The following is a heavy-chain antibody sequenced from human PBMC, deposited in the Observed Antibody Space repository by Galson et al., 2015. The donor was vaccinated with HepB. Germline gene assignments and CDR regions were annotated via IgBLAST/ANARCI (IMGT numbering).Heavy chain of an antibody. Sequence: LSLTCTVSGDSISDYYWSWFRQPPGKALEWLARFDWDGATYYNTSLKARLTVSKDTSRNQVVLTMANVAPEDTGTYYCGRMRLPNYGVDVWGPGTTVIVSS. V-gene: IGHV2-70*18. CDR2: FDWDGAT. CDR3: GRMRLPNYGVDV. CDR1: GDSISDYY. J-gene: IGHJ6*02.